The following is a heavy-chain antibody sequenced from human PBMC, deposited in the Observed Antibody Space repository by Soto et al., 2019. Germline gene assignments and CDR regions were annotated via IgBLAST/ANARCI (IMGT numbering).Heavy chain of an antibody. CDR3: GRHTLSSGYHPYYYYGMDV. V-gene: IGHV5-51*01. Sequence: PGESLKISCKASGYSFTNYWIGWVRQMPGKGLEWVGIIYPGDSDARYSPSFQGQVTISVDKSINTAYLQWSSLKASDTAMYYCGRHTLSSGYHPYYYYGMDVWGQGTTVTVSS. CDR2: IYPGDSDA. CDR1: GYSFTNYW. J-gene: IGHJ6*02. D-gene: IGHD3-22*01.